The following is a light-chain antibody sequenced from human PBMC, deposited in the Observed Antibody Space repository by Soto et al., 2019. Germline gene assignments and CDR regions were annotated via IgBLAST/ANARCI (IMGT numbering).Light chain of an antibody. CDR1: QSISNW. CDR3: QHYDGYPWT. J-gene: IGKJ1*01. V-gene: IGKV1-5*03. Sequence: DIQMTQSPSTLSASVGDRVTITCRASQSISNWLAWYQQKPGKAPKLLIYKASSLESGVPSRFSGSGSGTDFTLTSSSLQPDDFATYYCQHYDGYPWTFGQGTKVEIK. CDR2: KAS.